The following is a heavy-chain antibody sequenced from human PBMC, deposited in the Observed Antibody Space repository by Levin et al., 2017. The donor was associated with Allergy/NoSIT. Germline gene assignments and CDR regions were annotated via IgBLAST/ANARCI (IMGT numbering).Heavy chain of an antibody. J-gene: IGHJ4*02. V-gene: IGHV3-7*01. Sequence: GESLKISCAASGFTFSTSWMTWVRQAPGKGLEWVANIKEDGSAKYYVDSVKGRFTISRDNAENSLFLQMNSLRAEDTAVYYCTRDQGYLSFDYWGQGTLVTVSS. CDR2: IKEDGSAK. D-gene: IGHD3-16*02. CDR1: GFTFSTSW. CDR3: TRDQGYLSFDY.